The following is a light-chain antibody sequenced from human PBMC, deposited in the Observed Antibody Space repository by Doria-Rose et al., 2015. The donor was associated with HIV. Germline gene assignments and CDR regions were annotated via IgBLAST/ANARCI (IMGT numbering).Light chain of an antibody. J-gene: IGKJ1*01. CDR1: QSFSSTY. CDR3: HQYGTSWT. CDR2: DGS. V-gene: IGKV3-20*01. Sequence: TQSPGTLSLSPGERATLSCRASQSFSSTYLAWYQQKPGQAPSLLIHDGSTRATGIPDRFSASGSGTDFTLTINRLEPEGFALYYCHQYGTSWTFGQGTKVEI.